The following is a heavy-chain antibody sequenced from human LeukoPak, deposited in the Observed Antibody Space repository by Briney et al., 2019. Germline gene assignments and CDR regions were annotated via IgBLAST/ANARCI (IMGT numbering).Heavy chain of an antibody. CDR2: INPNSGAT. V-gene: IGHV1-2*02. CDR3: ARDPRGSYYSDY. J-gene: IGHJ4*02. D-gene: IGHD3-10*01. Sequence: ASVKVSCKASGYTFTGYYLHWVRQAPGQGLEWMGSINPNSGATNYAQRFQGRVTMTRDTSTTTAYMELSRLRFDDTAVYYCARDPRGSYYSDYWGQGSLVTVSS. CDR1: GYTFTGYY.